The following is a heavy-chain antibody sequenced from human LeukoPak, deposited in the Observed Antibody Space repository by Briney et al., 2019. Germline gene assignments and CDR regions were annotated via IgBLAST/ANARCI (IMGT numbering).Heavy chain of an antibody. CDR2: ITRSGDTI. V-gene: IGHV3-48*04. CDR1: GFAFNAYS. CDR3: AREGRITMVRGVRYYYYYYMDV. J-gene: IGHJ6*03. D-gene: IGHD3-10*01. Sequence: GGSLRLSCTASGFAFNAYSMNWVRQAAGKGLEWISYITRSGDTIYYADSVKGRFTISRDNAKNSLYLQMNSLRAEDTAVYYCAREGRITMVRGVRYYYYYYMDVWGKGTTVTISS.